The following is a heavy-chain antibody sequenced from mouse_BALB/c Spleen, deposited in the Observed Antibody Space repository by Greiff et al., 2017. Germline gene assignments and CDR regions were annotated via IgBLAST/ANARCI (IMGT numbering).Heavy chain of an antibody. D-gene: IGHD2-1*01. CDR1: GFTFSSYA. CDR3: ARPYGNSEAWFAY. CDR2: ISSGGST. J-gene: IGHJ3*01. V-gene: IGHV5-6-5*01. Sequence: EVMLVESGGGLVRPGGSLKLSCAASGFTFSSYAMSWVRQTPEKRLEWVASISSGGSTYYPDSVKGRFTISRDNARNILYLQMSSLRSEDTAMYYCARPYGNSEAWFAYWGQGTLVTVSA.